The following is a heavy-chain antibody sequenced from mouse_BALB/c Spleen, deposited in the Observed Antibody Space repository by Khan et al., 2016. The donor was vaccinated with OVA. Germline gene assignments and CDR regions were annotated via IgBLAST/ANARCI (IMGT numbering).Heavy chain of an antibody. V-gene: IGHV2-6-7*01. Sequence: VQLVESGPGPVAPSQSLSITCTVSGFSLTGYGVNWVRQPPGKGLEWLGMIWGDGSTDYNSALKYRLSISKDNSKSQVFLKMNSLQTDDTARHYCARAYYANYREAMDYWGQGTSVTVSS. CDR3: ARAYYANYREAMDY. J-gene: IGHJ4*01. CDR1: GFSLTGYG. CDR2: IWGDGST. D-gene: IGHD2-10*01.